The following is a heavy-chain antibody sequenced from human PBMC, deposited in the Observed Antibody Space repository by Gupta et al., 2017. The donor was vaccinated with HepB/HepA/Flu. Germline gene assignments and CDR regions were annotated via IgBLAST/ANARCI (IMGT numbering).Heavy chain of an antibody. CDR1: GFTFSSYA. Sequence: QVQLVESGGGVVQPGRSLRLSCAASGFTFSSYAMHWVRQAPGKGLEWVAVISYDGSNKYYADSVKGRFTISRDNSKNTLYLQMNSLRAEDTAVYYCARDRGPWNDLIDYWGQGTLVTVSS. D-gene: IGHD1-1*01. CDR3: ARDRGPWNDLIDY. CDR2: ISYDGSNK. V-gene: IGHV3-30-3*01. J-gene: IGHJ4*02.